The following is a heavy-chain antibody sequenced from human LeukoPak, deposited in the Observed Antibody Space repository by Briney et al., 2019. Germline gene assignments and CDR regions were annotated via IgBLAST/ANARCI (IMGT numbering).Heavy chain of an antibody. CDR3: AKLSYSSSFPDAFDI. CDR2: ISHNGSSK. D-gene: IGHD6-6*01. CDR1: GFVFGDYA. Sequence: PGGSLRLSCAASGFVFGDYAMHWVRQAPGKGLEWAALISHNGSSKYYADSVKGRFTISRDNSKNTLYLQMNSLRAEDTAVYYCAKLSYSSSFPDAFDIWGQGTMVTVSS. J-gene: IGHJ3*02. V-gene: IGHV3-30-3*02.